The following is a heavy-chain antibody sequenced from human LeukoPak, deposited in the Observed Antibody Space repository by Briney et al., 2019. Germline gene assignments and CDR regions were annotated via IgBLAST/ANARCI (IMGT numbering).Heavy chain of an antibody. CDR1: GGSIRSYY. D-gene: IGHD1-1*01. V-gene: IGHV4-59*08. J-gene: IGHJ4*02. Sequence: PSETLSLPCTVCGGSIRSYYWSWIRQPPGKGLEWIGYIYYSGSINYNPSLKSRVTISVDTSKNQFSLKLRSVTAADTAVYYCARQHSPGYFDHWGQGTLVTVSS. CDR2: IYYSGSI. CDR3: ARQHSPGYFDH.